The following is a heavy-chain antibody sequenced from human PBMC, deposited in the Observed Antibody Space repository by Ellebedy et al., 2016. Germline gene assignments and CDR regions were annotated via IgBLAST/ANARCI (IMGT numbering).Heavy chain of an antibody. Sequence: GGSLRLSXAASGFTFSSYWMHWVRQAPGKGLVWVSRINSDGSSTSYADSVKGRFTISRDNAKNTLYLQMNSLRDEDTAVYYCAREGDSSGWYAPRCFDYWGQGTLVTVSS. CDR1: GFTFSSYW. CDR2: INSDGSST. CDR3: AREGDSSGWYAPRCFDY. V-gene: IGHV3-74*01. J-gene: IGHJ4*02. D-gene: IGHD6-19*01.